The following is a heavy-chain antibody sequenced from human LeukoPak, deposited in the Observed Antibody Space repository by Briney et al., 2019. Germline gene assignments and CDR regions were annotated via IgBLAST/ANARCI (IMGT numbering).Heavy chain of an antibody. V-gene: IGHV3-30*18. Sequence: GGSLRLSCAASGFTFSSYGMHWVRQAPGKGLEWVAVISYDGSNKYYADSVKGRFTISRDNSKNTLYLQMNSLRAEDTAVYYCAKGPYGDPLEWRYFDYWGQGTLVTVSS. CDR2: ISYDGSNK. CDR1: GFTFSSYG. D-gene: IGHD4-17*01. CDR3: AKGPYGDPLEWRYFDY. J-gene: IGHJ4*02.